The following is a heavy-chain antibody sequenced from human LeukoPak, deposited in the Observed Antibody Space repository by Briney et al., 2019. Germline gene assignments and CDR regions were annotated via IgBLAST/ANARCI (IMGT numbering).Heavy chain of an antibody. CDR3: ARFRHRPYDSSGYYY. D-gene: IGHD3-22*01. Sequence: SVKVSCKASGGTFSSYAISWVRQAPGQGLEWMGGIIPIFGTANYAQKFQGRVTITADESTSTAYMELSSLRSEDTAVYYCARFRHRPYDSSGYYYWGQGTLVTVSS. CDR2: IIPIFGTA. V-gene: IGHV1-69*13. J-gene: IGHJ4*02. CDR1: GGTFSSYA.